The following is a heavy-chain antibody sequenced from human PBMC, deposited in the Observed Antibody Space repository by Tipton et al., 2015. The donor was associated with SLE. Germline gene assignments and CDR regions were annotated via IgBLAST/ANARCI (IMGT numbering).Heavy chain of an antibody. Sequence: LRLSCTVSGGSISSGGYYWSWIRQHPGKGLEWIGYIYYSGSTYYNPSLKSRVTISVDTSKNQFSLKLSSVTAADTAVYYCARGHSSGWSGWFDPWGQGTLVTVSS. V-gene: IGHV4-31*02. D-gene: IGHD6-19*01. CDR1: GGSISSGGYY. CDR2: IYYSGST. CDR3: ARGHSSGWSGWFDP. J-gene: IGHJ5*02.